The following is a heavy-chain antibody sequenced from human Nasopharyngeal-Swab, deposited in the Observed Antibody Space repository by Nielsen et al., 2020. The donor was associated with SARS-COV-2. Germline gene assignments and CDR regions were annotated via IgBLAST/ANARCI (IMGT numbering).Heavy chain of an antibody. J-gene: IGHJ4*02. CDR3: ARHFRGTYYYDSSGYTPLDY. V-gene: IGHV5-51*01. Sequence: VCEMPGTGLEWRGVIYPGDSDTRYSPSFQGQVTISADKSISTAYLQWSSLKASDTAMYYCARHFRGTYYYDSSGYTPLDYWGQGARVTVSS. CDR2: IYPGDSDT. D-gene: IGHD3-22*01.